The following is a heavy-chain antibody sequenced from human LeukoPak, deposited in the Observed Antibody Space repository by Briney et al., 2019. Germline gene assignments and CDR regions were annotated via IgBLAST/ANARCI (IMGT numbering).Heavy chain of an antibody. V-gene: IGHV3-66*01. D-gene: IGHD3/OR15-3a*01. CDR1: GFIVSGNY. CDR3: VRDRWPGLGDF. Sequence: GGSLRLSCAASGFIVSGNYMSWVRQAPGKGLEWVSTVYSGGLTFYADPAKGRFTISRDNSKNTLYLQMSILRAEDTAVYYCVRDRWPGLGDFWGQGTTVTVSS. CDR2: VYSGGLT. J-gene: IGHJ6*02.